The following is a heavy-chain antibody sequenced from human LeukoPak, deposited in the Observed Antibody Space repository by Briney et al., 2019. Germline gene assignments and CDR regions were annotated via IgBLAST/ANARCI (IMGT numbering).Heavy chain of an antibody. Sequence: ASVKDSCKASGYTLTSYGISWVRQAPGQGLGWMGWITDYSGNTNYAQKLQGRVTMTTDTSTSTAYMELRSLRSDDTAVYYCARGEGGWYYFDYWGQGTLVTVSS. V-gene: IGHV1-18*01. J-gene: IGHJ4*02. D-gene: IGHD6-19*01. CDR2: ITDYSGNT. CDR3: ARGEGGWYYFDY. CDR1: GYTLTSYG.